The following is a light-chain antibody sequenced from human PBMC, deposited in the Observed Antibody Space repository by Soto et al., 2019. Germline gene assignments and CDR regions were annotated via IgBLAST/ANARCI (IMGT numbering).Light chain of an antibody. Sequence: QSALSQPSSVCGSPGQSITISCTGTISDVGGYDYVSWYQLHPGKAPKLMVFEVSNRPSGVSYRFSGSKYGNTASLTISGLQAEDEADYFCSSYSISTAYLFGTGTKVTV. CDR2: EVS. CDR3: SSYSISTAYL. V-gene: IGLV2-14*01. CDR1: ISDVGGYDY. J-gene: IGLJ1*01.